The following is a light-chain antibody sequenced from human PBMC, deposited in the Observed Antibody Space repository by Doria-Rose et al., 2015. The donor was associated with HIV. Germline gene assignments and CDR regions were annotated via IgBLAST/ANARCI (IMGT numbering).Light chain of an antibody. V-gene: IGKV3-20*01. CDR2: DRS. CDR3: HQYGTSWT. Sequence: EIVLTLSPGTLSLSPGERATLSCRASQSFSSTYLAWYQQKPGQAPSLLIYDRSTRATGIPDRFSASGSGTDFTLTINRLEPEDFALYYCHQYGTSWTFGQGTKVEI. CDR1: QSFSSTY. J-gene: IGKJ1*01.